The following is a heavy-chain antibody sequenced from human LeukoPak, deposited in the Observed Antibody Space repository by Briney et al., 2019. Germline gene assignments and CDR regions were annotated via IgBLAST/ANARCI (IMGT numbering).Heavy chain of an antibody. J-gene: IGHJ4*02. V-gene: IGHV3-23*01. CDR1: GFTFSSHA. CDR3: AQDFKMGPKS. CDR2: ISGSGGST. D-gene: IGHD1-26*01. Sequence: PGGSLRLSCAASGFTFSSHAMSWVRQAPGKGLEWVSSISGSGGSTYYADSVKGRFTISRDNSKNTVYLQMSSLRAEDTAVYYCAQDFKMGPKSGGQGTLVTVSS.